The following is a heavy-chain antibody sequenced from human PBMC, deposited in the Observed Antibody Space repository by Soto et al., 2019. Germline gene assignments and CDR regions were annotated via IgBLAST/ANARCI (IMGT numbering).Heavy chain of an antibody. CDR1: GFTFSSYA. CDR3: ARGGGYCSSTSCYTAHYGMDV. V-gene: IGHV3-64*02. Sequence: EVQLVESGEGLVQPGGSLRLSCAASGFTFSSYAMHWVRQAPGKGLEYVSAISSNGGSTYYADSVKGRFTISRDNSKNPLYLQMGSLRAEDMAVYYCARGGGYCSSTSCYTAHYGMDVWGQGTTVTVSS. D-gene: IGHD2-2*02. CDR2: ISSNGGST. J-gene: IGHJ6*02.